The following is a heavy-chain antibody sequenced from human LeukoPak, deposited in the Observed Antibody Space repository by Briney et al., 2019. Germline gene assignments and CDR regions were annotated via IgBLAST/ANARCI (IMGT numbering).Heavy chain of an antibody. J-gene: IGHJ4*02. CDR3: ARHSGYYDSSGYYYGLHFDY. V-gene: IGHV4-39*01. CDR2: IYYSGST. CDR1: GGSISSSSYY. D-gene: IGHD3-22*01. Sequence: SQTLSLTCTVSGGSISSSSYYWGWIRPPPGKGLEWVGSIYYSGSTYSNPSLKSRVTISVDTSKNQFSLKLSSVTAADTAVYYCARHSGYYDSSGYYYGLHFDYWGQGTLVTVSS.